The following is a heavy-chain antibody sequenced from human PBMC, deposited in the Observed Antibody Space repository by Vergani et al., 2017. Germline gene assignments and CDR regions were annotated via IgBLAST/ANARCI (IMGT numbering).Heavy chain of an antibody. J-gene: IGHJ6*03. D-gene: IGHD4/OR15-4a*01. Sequence: EVLLLESGGGLVQPGGSLRLSCAASGFTFSSYAMTWVRQAPGKGLEWVSGISGRGSNTYYADSVKGRFTISRDNSKNTLHLQMNSLRAEDTAIYYCVKSPGCYPYHFYYMDVWCKGTTVTVSS. CDR2: ISGRGSNT. V-gene: IGHV3-23*01. CDR3: VKSPGCYPYHFYYMDV. CDR1: GFTFSSYA.